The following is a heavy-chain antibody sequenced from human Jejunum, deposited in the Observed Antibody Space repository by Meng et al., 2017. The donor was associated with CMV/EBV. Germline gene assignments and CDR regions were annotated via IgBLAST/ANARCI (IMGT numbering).Heavy chain of an antibody. CDR1: GYSFTNYG. D-gene: IGHD3/OR15-3a*01. Sequence: QVQLVQSGVEVTTPGDSVKVSCKASGYSFTNYGITWIRQAPGQGLEYMGWISPYNGDTNYGQNFQGRMTMTTDTSTTTAYMELRSLRSDDTALYYCTRDGLQYTEGSSYWGQGTLVTVSS. CDR2: ISPYNGDT. V-gene: IGHV1-18*01. CDR3: TRDGLQYTEGSSY. J-gene: IGHJ4*02.